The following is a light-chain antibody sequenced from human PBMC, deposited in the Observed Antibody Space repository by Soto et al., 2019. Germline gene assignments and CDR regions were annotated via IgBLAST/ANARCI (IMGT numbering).Light chain of an antibody. CDR3: QQSYSTPPT. CDR1: QSISTY. V-gene: IGKV1-39*01. Sequence: DIQMTHSPPSLSASVGDRVTITCRASQSISTYLNWYQQTPGKAPKLLIYAASSLQSGVPSRFSGSGSGTDFTLTISSLHPEDSATYYCQQSYSTPPTFGQGTKVDIK. CDR2: AAS. J-gene: IGKJ1*01.